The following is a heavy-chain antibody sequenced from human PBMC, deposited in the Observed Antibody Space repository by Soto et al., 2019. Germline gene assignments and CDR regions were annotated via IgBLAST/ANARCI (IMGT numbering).Heavy chain of an antibody. CDR2: IYHTGIT. V-gene: IGHV4-4*02. Sequence: SETLSLTCAVSGDSISSVNWWSWVRQSPGQGLEWIGDIYHTGITNYNPSLQSRVTISVDKSKNEFSLNLTSVTAADTAVYYCARSPGYFTISSWDPWGQGTLVNVS. D-gene: IGHD2-8*01. J-gene: IGHJ5*02. CDR3: ARSPGYFTISSWDP. CDR1: GDSISSVNW.